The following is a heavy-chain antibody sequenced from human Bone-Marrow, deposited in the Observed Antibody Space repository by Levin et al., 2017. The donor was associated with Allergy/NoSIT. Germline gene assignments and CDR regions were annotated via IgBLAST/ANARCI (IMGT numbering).Heavy chain of an antibody. J-gene: IGHJ3*02. D-gene: IGHD2-21*01. CDR2: INQDGSLK. CDR3: ARHNRAFDI. CDR1: GFTLSNYY. Sequence: GGSLRLSCAASGFTLSNYYMSWVRQAPGKGLEWVANINQDGSLKFYVDSVKDRFTISRDNARNLLFLQMSSLRGEDTAVYYCARHNRAFDIWGQGTMVTVSS. V-gene: IGHV3-7*01.